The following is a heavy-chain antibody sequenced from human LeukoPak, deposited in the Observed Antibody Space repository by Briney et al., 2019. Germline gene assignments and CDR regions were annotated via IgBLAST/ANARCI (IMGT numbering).Heavy chain of an antibody. V-gene: IGHV3-13*01. CDR1: GFAFSDYD. CDR3: ARVAKERVGGVYYFDY. CDR2: IGTAGDT. D-gene: IGHD1-1*01. J-gene: IGHJ4*02. Sequence: GGSLRLSCAASGFAFSDYDMHWVRQATGKGLEWVSAIGTAGDTYYTGSVKGRLTISRENAKNSLYLQMNSLRAGDTAVYYCARVAKERVGGVYYFDYWGQGTLVTVSS.